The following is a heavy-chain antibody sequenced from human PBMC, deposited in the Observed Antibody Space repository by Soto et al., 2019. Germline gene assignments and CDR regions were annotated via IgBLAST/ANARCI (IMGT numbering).Heavy chain of an antibody. CDR2: ISAYNGNT. D-gene: IGHD2-15*01. V-gene: IGHV1-18*01. J-gene: IGHJ4*02. CDR1: VYTFTSYG. CDR3: ARDDCSGGSCYCDY. Sequence: ASVKVSCKASVYTFTSYGISWVRQAPGQGLEWMGWISAYNGNTNYAQKLQGRVTMTTDTSTSTAYMELRSLRSDDTAVYYCARDDCSGGSCYCDYWGQGTLVTVSS.